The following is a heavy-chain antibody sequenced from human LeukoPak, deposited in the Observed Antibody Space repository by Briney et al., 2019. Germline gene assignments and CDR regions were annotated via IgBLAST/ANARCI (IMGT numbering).Heavy chain of an antibody. J-gene: IGHJ5*02. CDR3: AGDESYGDYNNWFDP. CDR2: ISAYNGNT. CDR1: GYTFTSYG. Sequence: ASVKVSCKASGYTFTSYGISWVRQAPGQGLEWMGWISAYNGNTNYAQKLQGRVTMTTDTSTSTAYMELRSLRSDDTAVYYCAGDESYGDYNNWFDPWGQGTLVTVSS. D-gene: IGHD4-17*01. V-gene: IGHV1-18*01.